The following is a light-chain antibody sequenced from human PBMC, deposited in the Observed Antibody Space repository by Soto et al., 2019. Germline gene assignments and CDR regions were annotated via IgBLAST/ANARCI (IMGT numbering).Light chain of an antibody. CDR3: CSYTRSSAPWV. V-gene: IGLV2-14*01. CDR1: NSDVGAYNF. J-gene: IGLJ3*02. Sequence: QSALTQPASASGSPGQSITISCTGSNSDVGAYNFVSWFQQHPGRAPKLIIYEVTSRPSGVSSRFSGSKSGITASLNISGLQAEDEAYYHCCSYTRSSAPWVFGGGTQLTVL. CDR2: EVT.